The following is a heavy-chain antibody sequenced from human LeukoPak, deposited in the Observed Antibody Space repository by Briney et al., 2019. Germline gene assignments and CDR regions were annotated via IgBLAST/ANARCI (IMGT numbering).Heavy chain of an antibody. CDR1: GFTFSSYE. CDR2: ISSSGSTI. V-gene: IGHV3-48*03. Sequence: GGSLRLSCAASGFTFSSYEMNWVRQAPGKGLEWVSYISSSGSTIYYADSVKGRFTISRDNAKNSLYLQMNSLRAEDTAVYYCASPSGWYSYWGQETLVTVSS. J-gene: IGHJ4*02. D-gene: IGHD6-19*01. CDR3: ASPSGWYSY.